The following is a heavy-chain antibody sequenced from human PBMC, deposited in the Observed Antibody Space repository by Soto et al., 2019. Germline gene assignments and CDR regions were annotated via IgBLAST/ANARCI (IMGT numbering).Heavy chain of an antibody. Sequence: QLQLQESGPGLVKPSETLSLTCTVSGGSISSSSYYWGWIRQPPGKGLEWIGSIYYSGSTYYNPSLKSRVTISVDTSKNQFSLKLSSVTAADTAVYYCARLHPVIAARPLDYWGKGTLVTVSS. D-gene: IGHD6-6*01. CDR2: IYYSGST. J-gene: IGHJ4*02. CDR3: ARLHPVIAARPLDY. CDR1: GGSISSSSYY. V-gene: IGHV4-39*01.